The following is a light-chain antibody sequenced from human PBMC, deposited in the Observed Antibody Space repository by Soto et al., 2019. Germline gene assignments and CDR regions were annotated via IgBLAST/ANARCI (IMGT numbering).Light chain of an antibody. CDR3: QQYNNWPSLT. CDR1: QSVSSN. Sequence: EIVMTQSPATLSVSPGERATLSCRASQSVSSNLAWYQQKPGQAPRLLIYGASTRATGIPARFSGSGSGTEFTLTISSLQYEAFSVYYCQQYNNWPSLTFGGGTKVEIK. J-gene: IGKJ4*01. CDR2: GAS. V-gene: IGKV3-15*01.